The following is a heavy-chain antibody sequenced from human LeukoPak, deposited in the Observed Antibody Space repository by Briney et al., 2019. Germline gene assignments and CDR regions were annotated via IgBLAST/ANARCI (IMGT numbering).Heavy chain of an antibody. CDR2: ISSSGSTI. Sequence: QPGRSLRLSCAASGFTFSSYAMHWVRQAPGKGLEWVSYISSSGSTIYYADSVKGRFTISRDNAKNSLYLQMNSLRAEDTAVYYCARDDPEPYSGSYYRPNWFDLWGQGTLVTVSS. CDR1: GFTFSSYA. CDR3: ARDDPEPYSGSYYRPNWFDL. J-gene: IGHJ5*02. D-gene: IGHD1-26*01. V-gene: IGHV3-48*04.